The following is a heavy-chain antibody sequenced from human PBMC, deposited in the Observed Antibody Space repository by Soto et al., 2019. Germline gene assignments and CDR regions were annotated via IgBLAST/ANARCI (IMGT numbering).Heavy chain of an antibody. Sequence: QVQLVQSGAEVKKPGSSVKVSCKASGGTFSSYAISWVRQAPGQGLEWMGGIIPIFGTANYAQKWQGRVTITADESMSTAYMVRSSVRSEYTAVYSGARTVPAAIPIPLYFDYSGQGTLLTVSS. V-gene: IGHV1-69*01. CDR3: ARTVPAAIPIPLYFDY. J-gene: IGHJ4*02. CDR1: GGTFSSYA. CDR2: IIPIFGTA. D-gene: IGHD2-21*01.